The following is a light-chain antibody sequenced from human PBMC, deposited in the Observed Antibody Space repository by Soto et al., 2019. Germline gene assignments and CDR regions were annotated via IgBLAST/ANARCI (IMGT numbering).Light chain of an antibody. Sequence: EIVMTQSPATLSVSPGERATLSCGASHSVSSKLAWYKQKPGQAPRLLIYDASTRATGVPARFRGSGSETEFTLTISSLQSEDFAVYQCQQYYQWAQAFGQGTKVEI. CDR2: DAS. CDR1: HSVSSK. CDR3: QQYYQWAQA. V-gene: IGKV3-15*01. J-gene: IGKJ1*01.